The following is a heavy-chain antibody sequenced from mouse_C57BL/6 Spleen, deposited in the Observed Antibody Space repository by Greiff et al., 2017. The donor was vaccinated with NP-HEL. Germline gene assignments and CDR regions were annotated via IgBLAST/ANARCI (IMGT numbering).Heavy chain of an antibody. Sequence: VQLKQSGPELVKPGASVKMFCKASGYTFTDYNMPWVKQSHGKSLEWIGYINPNNGGTSYNQKVKGKATLTVNKSSSTAYRGLRSRTSEDSAVYYCAPITTVPGFAYWGQGTLVTVSA. CDR2: INPNNGGT. V-gene: IGHV1-22*01. D-gene: IGHD1-1*01. J-gene: IGHJ3*01. CDR1: GYTFTDYN. CDR3: APITTVPGFAY.